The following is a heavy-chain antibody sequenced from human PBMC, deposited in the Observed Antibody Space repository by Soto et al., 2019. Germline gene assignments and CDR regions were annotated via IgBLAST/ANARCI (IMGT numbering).Heavy chain of an antibody. CDR3: VRVSDYDFWSGYYFDY. D-gene: IGHD3-3*01. V-gene: IGHV1-69*13. CDR1: GGTFSSYA. Sequence: SVKVSCKASGGTFSSYAISWVRQAPGQGLEWMGGIIPIFGTANYTQKFQGRVTITADESTSTAYMELSSLRSEDTAVYYCVRVSDYDFWSGYYFDYWGQGTLVTVSS. J-gene: IGHJ4*02. CDR2: IIPIFGTA.